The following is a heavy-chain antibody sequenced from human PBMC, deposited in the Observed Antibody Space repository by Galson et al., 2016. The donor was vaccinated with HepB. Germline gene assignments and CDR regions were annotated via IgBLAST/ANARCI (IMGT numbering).Heavy chain of an antibody. D-gene: IGHD3-10*01. CDR1: GYTFTTYY. V-gene: IGHV1-46*01. J-gene: IGHJ4*02. CDR2: IIPSGGST. Sequence: SVKVSCKASGYTFTTYYMHWVRQAPGQGPEWMGIIIPSGGSTNYAQRFRDRVTLTRDTSTSTVYMELTSLRSEDTAMYYCVRELVGGFFDYWGQGTLVTVSS. CDR3: VRELVGGFFDY.